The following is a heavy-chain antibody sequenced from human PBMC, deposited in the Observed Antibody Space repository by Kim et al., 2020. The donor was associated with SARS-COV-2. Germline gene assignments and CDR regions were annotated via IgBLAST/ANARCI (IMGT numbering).Heavy chain of an antibody. CDR1: GYTFTSYG. D-gene: IGHD2-15*01. J-gene: IGHJ5*02. CDR2: ISAYNVNT. Sequence: ASVKVSCKASGYTFTSYGITWVRQAPGQGLEWMGWISAYNVNTNYAQKLQGRVTMTTDTSTSTAYMELRSLRSDDTAMYYCARGGCSGGSCNWWFGPWGQGTLVTVSS. V-gene: IGHV1-18*01. CDR3: ARGGCSGGSCNWWFGP.